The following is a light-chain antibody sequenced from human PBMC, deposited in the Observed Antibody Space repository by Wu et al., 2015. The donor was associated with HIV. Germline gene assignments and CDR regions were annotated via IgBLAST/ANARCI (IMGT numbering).Light chain of an antibody. J-gene: IGKJ5*01. Sequence: EIVLTQSPGTLSLSPGQRVTLSCRSSQTVSASYMAWYQKRPGQAPRLLVYGASKRASGIPDRFGGSGSGTDFTLTISRLEPEDYAVYYCQQYGDLPVTFGQGTRLE. CDR1: QTVSASY. CDR3: QQYGDLPVT. CDR2: GAS. V-gene: IGKV3-20*01.